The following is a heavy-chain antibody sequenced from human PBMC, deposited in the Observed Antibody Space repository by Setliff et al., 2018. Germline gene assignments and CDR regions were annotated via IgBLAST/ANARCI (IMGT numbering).Heavy chain of an antibody. CDR3: AKVRSSAWSIVYYYMDV. V-gene: IGHV3-23*01. J-gene: IGHJ6*03. Sequence: PVGSLSLSCAASGFTFSSYAMNWVRQAPGKGLEWVSAISGSGGSTYYADSVKGRFTISRDNSKNTLYLQMNSLRAEDTAVYYCAKVRSSAWSIVYYYMDVWGKGTTVTVSS. CDR2: ISGSGGST. CDR1: GFTFSSYA. D-gene: IGHD6-13*01.